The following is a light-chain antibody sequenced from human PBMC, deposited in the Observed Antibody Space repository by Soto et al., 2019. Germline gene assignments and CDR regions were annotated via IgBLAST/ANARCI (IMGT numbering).Light chain of an antibody. V-gene: IGKV1-5*03. CDR3: QHYNSYSEA. J-gene: IGKJ1*01. Sequence: DIPMTQSPSTLSASVGDRVTITFRASENINSRFAWYQQKPGKAPKLLIYKASTLKSGVPSRFSGSGSGTEFTLTISSLQPDDFATYYCQHYNSYSEAFGQGTKVDIK. CDR2: KAS. CDR1: ENINSR.